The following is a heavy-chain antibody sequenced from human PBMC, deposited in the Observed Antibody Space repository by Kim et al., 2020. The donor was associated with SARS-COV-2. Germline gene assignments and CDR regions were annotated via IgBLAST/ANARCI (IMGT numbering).Heavy chain of an antibody. D-gene: IGHD3-10*01. V-gene: IGHV3-30*02. CDR3: AKIFGAFHGRDWLDP. Sequence: ADAVRGRFPISRDHSKNTLYMQMNCLKIERTAIYYCAKIFGAFHGRDWLDPWGQGTLVTVSS. J-gene: IGHJ5*02.